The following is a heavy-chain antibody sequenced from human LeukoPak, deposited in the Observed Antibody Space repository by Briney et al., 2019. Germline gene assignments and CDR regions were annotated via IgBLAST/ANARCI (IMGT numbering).Heavy chain of an antibody. Sequence: ASVKVSCKASGYTFTGHYMHWVRQAPGQGLEWMGWINPNSGGTNYAQKFQGRVTMTRDTSISTAYMELSRLRSDDTAVYYCARTGDLGPAFDIWGQGTMVTVSS. CDR1: GYTFTGHY. J-gene: IGHJ3*02. D-gene: IGHD7-27*01. CDR3: ARTGDLGPAFDI. CDR2: INPNSGGT. V-gene: IGHV1-2*02.